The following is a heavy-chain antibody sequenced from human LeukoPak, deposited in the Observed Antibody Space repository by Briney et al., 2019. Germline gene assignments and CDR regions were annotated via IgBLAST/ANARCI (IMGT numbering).Heavy chain of an antibody. J-gene: IGHJ5*01. CDR2: INPNSGGT. Sequence: ASVKVSCKASGYTFTGYYMHWVRQAPGQGLEWMGWINPNSGGTNYAQKFQGRVTMTRDTSISTAYMELSSLRSEDTAVYYCARKVRWYNWFDSWGQGTLVTVSS. CDR1: GYTFTGYY. V-gene: IGHV1-2*02. CDR3: ARKVRWYNWFDS.